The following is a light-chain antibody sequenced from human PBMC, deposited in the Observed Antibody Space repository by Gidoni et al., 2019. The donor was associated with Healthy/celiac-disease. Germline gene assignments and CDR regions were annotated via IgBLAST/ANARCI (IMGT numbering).Light chain of an antibody. Sequence: QSALTQPASVSGGEGQSITISCTGTSSDVGSYNLVSWYQQHPGKAPKLIICEGSKRPSGVSNRFSGSKSGNTASLPLSGLQAEDEADYYCCSYAGSSTPVVFGCVPKLTVL. CDR3: CSYAGSSTPVV. CDR2: EGS. J-gene: IGLJ2*01. CDR1: SSDVGSYNL. V-gene: IGLV2-23*01.